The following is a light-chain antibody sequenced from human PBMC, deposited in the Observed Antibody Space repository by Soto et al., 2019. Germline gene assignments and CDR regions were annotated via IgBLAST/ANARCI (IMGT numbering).Light chain of an antibody. J-gene: IGKJ5*01. V-gene: IGKV3D-20*01. Sequence: EIVLTQSPATLSLSPGERVTLSCGASQSLSSRYLAWYQQKPGLAPRLLIYDASTRATGIPDRFSGSGSGTDFTLTITRLEPEDFAVYYCQQYSSSPGTFGQGTRLEIK. CDR1: QSLSSRY. CDR2: DAS. CDR3: QQYSSSPGT.